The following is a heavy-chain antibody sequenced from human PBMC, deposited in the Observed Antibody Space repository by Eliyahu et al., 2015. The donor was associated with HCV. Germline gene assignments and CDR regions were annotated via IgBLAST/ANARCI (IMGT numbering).Heavy chain of an antibody. CDR2: MSGSGGST. D-gene: IGHD1-26*01. CDR3: AKEGRRSVGATPLDY. V-gene: IGHV3-23*01. J-gene: IGHJ4*02. CDR1: GFTFGSXA. Sequence: EVQLLESGGGLVQPGGSLRLSCAAXGFTFGSXAMSWVRQAPGKGXXWVSAMSGSGGSTXXXDSVKGRFTISRDNSKNTLYLQMNSLRAEDTAVYYCAKEGRRSVGATPLDYWGQGTLVTVSS.